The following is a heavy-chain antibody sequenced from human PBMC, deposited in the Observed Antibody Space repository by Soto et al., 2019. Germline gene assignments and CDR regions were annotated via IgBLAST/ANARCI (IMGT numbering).Heavy chain of an antibody. V-gene: IGHV3-23*01. J-gene: IGHJ4*02. CDR3: AKTYLDPTAMVRRNPNFDY. CDR1: GFTFSRCA. Sequence: PGGSLRLSCAASGFTFSRCAMTWVRQTPGKGLEWVSGISAAGAITYYADSVKGRFTISRDNSQNTLYLQMNSLRADDTAVYYCAKTYLDPTAMVRRNPNFDYWGQGTLVTVSS. CDR2: ISAAGAIT. D-gene: IGHD3-10*01.